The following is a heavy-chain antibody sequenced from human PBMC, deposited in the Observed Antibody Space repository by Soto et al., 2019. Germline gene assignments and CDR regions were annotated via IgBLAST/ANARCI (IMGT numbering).Heavy chain of an antibody. D-gene: IGHD3-16*01. J-gene: IGHJ5*02. CDR1: GFIFSSYW. Sequence: GGSLRLSCAASGFIFSSYWMHWVRQAPGKGLVWVSRISNDGSRTTYADSVKGRFTISRDSAKNTLHLQMNSVKTEDTAVYYCARVKLGSYDWYDPWGQGTLVTVSS. CDR2: ISNDGSRT. CDR3: ARVKLGSYDWYDP. V-gene: IGHV3-74*01.